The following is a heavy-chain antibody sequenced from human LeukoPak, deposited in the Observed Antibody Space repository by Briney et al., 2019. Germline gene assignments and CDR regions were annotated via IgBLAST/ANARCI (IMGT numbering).Heavy chain of an antibody. D-gene: IGHD3-3*01. CDR2: FGPEDGET. V-gene: IGHV1-24*01. CDR1: GYTLTELS. Sequence: ASVKVSCKVSGYTLTELSMHWVRQAPGKGLEWMGGFGPEDGETIYAQKFQGRVTMTEDTSTDTAYMELSSLRSEDTAVYYCATASGPLFLEWLYNWGQGTLVTVSS. CDR3: ATASGPLFLEWLYN. J-gene: IGHJ4*02.